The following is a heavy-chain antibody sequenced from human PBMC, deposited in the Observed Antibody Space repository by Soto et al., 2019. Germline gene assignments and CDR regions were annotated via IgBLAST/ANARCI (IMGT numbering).Heavy chain of an antibody. Sequence: QVQLQESGPGLVKPSETLSLTCTVSGGSISSYYWSWIRQPPGKGLEWIGYIYYSGSTNYNPSLRSRVTISVDTSKNQFSLKLSSVTAADTAVYYCARGLYRLTYYDILTGYFDYWGQGTLVTVSS. D-gene: IGHD3-9*01. J-gene: IGHJ4*02. CDR2: IYYSGST. CDR3: ARGLYRLTYYDILTGYFDY. V-gene: IGHV4-59*01. CDR1: GGSISSYY.